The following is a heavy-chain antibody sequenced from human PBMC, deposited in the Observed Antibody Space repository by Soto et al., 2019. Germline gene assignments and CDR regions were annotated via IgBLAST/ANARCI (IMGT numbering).Heavy chain of an antibody. V-gene: IGHV1-24*01. D-gene: IGHD3-9*01. CDR3: AHLPDYDILTGYHDFDY. CDR2: FDPEDGET. Sequence: ASVKVSCKVSGYTLTELSMHWVRQAPGKGLEWMGGFDPEDGETIYAQKFQGRVTMTEDTSTDTAYMELSSLRSEDTAVYYCAHLPDYDILTGYHDFDYWGQGTLVTVSS. CDR1: GYTLTELS. J-gene: IGHJ4*02.